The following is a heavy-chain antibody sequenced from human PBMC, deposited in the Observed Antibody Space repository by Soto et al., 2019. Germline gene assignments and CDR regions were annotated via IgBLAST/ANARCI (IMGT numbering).Heavy chain of an antibody. D-gene: IGHD3-3*01. CDR1: GGTFSSYA. V-gene: IGHV1-69*13. Sequence: SVKVSCKASGGTFSSYAISWVRQAPGQGLEWMGGIIPIFGTANYAQKFQGRVTITADESTSTAYMELSSLRSEDTAVYYCAQLLRFPRSVDYWGQGTLVTVSS. CDR3: AQLLRFPRSVDY. J-gene: IGHJ4*02. CDR2: IIPIFGTA.